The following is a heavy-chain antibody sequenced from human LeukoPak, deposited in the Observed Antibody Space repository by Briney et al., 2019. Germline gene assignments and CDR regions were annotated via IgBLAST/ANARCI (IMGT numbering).Heavy chain of an antibody. V-gene: IGHV3-23*01. CDR2: ISGGGDGA. Sequence: GGSLRLSCAASGFSFSTCAMNWVRQAPGKGLEWVSTISGGGDGALYADSVKGRFTISRDNSKNTLFLQMNSLSAEDTAVYYCAKRTRGYSYGTLDYWGQGTLVTVSS. D-gene: IGHD5-18*01. CDR3: AKRTRGYSYGTLDY. J-gene: IGHJ4*02. CDR1: GFSFSTCA.